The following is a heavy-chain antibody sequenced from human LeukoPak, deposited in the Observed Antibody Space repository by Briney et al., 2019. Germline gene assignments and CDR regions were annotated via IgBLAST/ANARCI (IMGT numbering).Heavy chain of an antibody. Sequence: GGSLRLSCVVSGFTFSNYWMSWVRQAPGKGLEWVSYISSTSSTIYYADSVKGRFTISRDNAKNSLYLQMNSLRDEDTAVYYCARAAPYYYDSSGYSAFDSWGQGTMVTVSA. J-gene: IGHJ3*02. D-gene: IGHD3-22*01. CDR3: ARAAPYYYDSSGYSAFDS. CDR1: GFTFSNYW. CDR2: ISSTSSTI. V-gene: IGHV3-48*02.